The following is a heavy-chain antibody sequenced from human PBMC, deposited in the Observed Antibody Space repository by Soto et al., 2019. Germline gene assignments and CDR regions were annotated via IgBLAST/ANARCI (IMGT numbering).Heavy chain of an antibody. D-gene: IGHD3-10*01. Sequence: AVKVSCKASGGTFSSYAISWVRQAPGQGLEWMGGVIPIFGTANYAQKFQGRVTITADESTSTAYMELSSLRSEDTAVYYCARVMVRGPYGMDVWGQGTTVTVPS. CDR2: VIPIFGTA. J-gene: IGHJ6*02. CDR1: GGTFSSYA. CDR3: ARVMVRGPYGMDV. V-gene: IGHV1-69*13.